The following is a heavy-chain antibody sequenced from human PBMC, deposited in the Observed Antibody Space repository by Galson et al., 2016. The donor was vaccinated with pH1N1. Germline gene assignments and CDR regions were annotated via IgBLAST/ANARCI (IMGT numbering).Heavy chain of an antibody. J-gene: IGHJ4*02. V-gene: IGHV3-23*01. D-gene: IGHD3-22*01. CDR3: AKGYYRDSSGYSIFDS. CDR2: ISGSGSNA. CDR1: GFTYSKYA. Sequence: SLRLSCAASGFTYSKYAMTWVRQAPGKGLEWVSGISGSGSNANYADSVKGRFTIFRDNSKDALSLQMNSLRAEDTAVYYCAKGYYRDSSGYSIFDSWGQGTLVIVSS.